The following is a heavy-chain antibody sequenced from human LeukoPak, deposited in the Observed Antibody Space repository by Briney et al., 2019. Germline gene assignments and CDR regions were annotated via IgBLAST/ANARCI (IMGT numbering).Heavy chain of an antibody. V-gene: IGHV4-34*01. J-gene: IGHJ5*02. Sequence: SETLSLTCAVYGGSFSGYYWSWIRPPPGKGLEWIGEINHSGSTNYNPSLKSRVTISVDTSKNQFSLKLSSVTAADTAVYYCARAQYSYGRRSWFDPWGQGTLVTVSS. CDR1: GGSFSGYY. D-gene: IGHD5-18*01. CDR3: ARAQYSYGRRSWFDP. CDR2: INHSGST.